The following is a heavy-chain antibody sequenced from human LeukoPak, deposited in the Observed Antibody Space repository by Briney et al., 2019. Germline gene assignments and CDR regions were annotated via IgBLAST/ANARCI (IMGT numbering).Heavy chain of an antibody. CDR2: INAGNGNT. D-gene: IGHD3-22*01. Sequence: ASVKVSCKASGYTFTSYAMHWVRQAPGQRLEWMGWINAGNGNTKYSQNFQGRVTITRDTSASTAYMELSSLRSEDTAVYYCARSDSSGPNWFDPWGQGTLVTVSS. V-gene: IGHV1-3*01. CDR3: ARSDSSGPNWFDP. CDR1: GYTFTSYA. J-gene: IGHJ5*02.